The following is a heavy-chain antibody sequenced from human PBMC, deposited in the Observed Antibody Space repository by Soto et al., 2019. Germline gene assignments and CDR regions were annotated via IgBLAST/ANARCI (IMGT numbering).Heavy chain of an antibody. Sequence: SVKVSCKASGFTFTSSAVQWVRQARGQRLEWIGWIVVGSGNTNYAQKFQERVTITRGMSTSAAYMGLRSLRSEDTAVYYCAAAPYGGTSVDYWGQGTLVTVSS. J-gene: IGHJ4*02. CDR1: GFTFTSSA. CDR3: AAAPYGGTSVDY. V-gene: IGHV1-58*01. CDR2: IVVGSGNT. D-gene: IGHD4-17*01.